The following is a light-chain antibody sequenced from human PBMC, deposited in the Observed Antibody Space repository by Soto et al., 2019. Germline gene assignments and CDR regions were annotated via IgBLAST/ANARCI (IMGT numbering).Light chain of an antibody. CDR3: QQYNNSPEYT. J-gene: IGKJ2*01. CDR2: GAS. V-gene: IGKV3-20*01. CDR1: QSVSSSY. Sequence: EIVLTQSPGTLSLSPGERATLSCRASQSVSSSYLAWYQQKPGQAPRLLIYGASNRATGIPDRFSGSGSGXXXXXXXXRLEPEDFAVYFCQQYNNSPEYTFGQGTKLEIK.